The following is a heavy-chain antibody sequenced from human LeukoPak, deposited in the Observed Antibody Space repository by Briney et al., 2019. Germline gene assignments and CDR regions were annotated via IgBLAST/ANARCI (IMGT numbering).Heavy chain of an antibody. CDR3: AKVVVPAAIVYYYYYGMDV. D-gene: IGHD2-2*02. J-gene: IGHJ6*02. CDR1: GFTFSSYA. CDR2: ISGSGGST. V-gene: IGHV3-23*01. Sequence: PGGSLRLSCAASGFTFSSYAMSWVRQAPGKGLEWVSAISGSGGSTYYADSVKGRFTISRDNSKNTLYLQMNSLRAEDTAVYYCAKVVVPAAIVYYYYYGMDVWGQGTTVTVSS.